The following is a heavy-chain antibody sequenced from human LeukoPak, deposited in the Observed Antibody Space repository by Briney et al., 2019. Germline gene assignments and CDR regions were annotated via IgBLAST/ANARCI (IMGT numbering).Heavy chain of an antibody. CDR2: IYYSGST. J-gene: IGHJ4*02. CDR3: ARAPHFFDTSGSRYYFDY. CDR1: GASISNSTYY. V-gene: IGHV4-39*07. Sequence: SETLSLTCNVSGASISNSTYYWGWIRQPPGKGLEWIGSIYYSGSTYCKPSLKSRLTISVDTSKNQFSLNLSSVTAADTAVYYCARAPHFFDTSGSRYYFDYWGQGALVTVSS. D-gene: IGHD3-22*01.